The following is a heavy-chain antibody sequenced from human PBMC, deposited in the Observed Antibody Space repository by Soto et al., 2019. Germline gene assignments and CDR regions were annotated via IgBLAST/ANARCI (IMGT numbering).Heavy chain of an antibody. CDR3: ARDTGGSYDY. V-gene: IGHV3-72*01. D-gene: IGHD3-16*01. Sequence: PGGALRLSCAASGVSFSDYYMDWVRQVPGKGLEWVGRSRNKANSYNPEYAPSVKDRFSISKDNSKDSMYLQMNSLKTEDTAVYYCARDTGGSYDYWGQGALVTVSS. CDR2: SRNKANSYNP. J-gene: IGHJ4*02. CDR1: GVSFSDYY.